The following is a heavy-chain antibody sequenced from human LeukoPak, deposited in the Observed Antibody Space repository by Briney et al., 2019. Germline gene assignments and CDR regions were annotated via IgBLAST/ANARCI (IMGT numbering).Heavy chain of an antibody. CDR1: GFSFNTYA. CDR2: ISNTGGST. D-gene: IGHD6-13*01. J-gene: IGHJ1*01. Sequence: GGSLRLSCAASGFSFNTYAMSWVRQAPGKGLEWVSAISNTGGSTYYADSVQGRFTISRDNSKTTLYLQMNSLRAEDTAVYYCARDQYSTSWYGYFQHWGQGALVTVSS. V-gene: IGHV3-23*01. CDR3: ARDQYSTSWYGYFQH.